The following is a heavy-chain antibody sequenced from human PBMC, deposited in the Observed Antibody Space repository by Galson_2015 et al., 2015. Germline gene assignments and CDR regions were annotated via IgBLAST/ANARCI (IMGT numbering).Heavy chain of an antibody. D-gene: IGHD1-1*01. Sequence: SVKVSCKASGGTFSSYAISWVRQAPGQGLEWMGGIIPIFGTANYAQKFQGKVTITADESTSTDYMELSSLRSEDTAVYYCARVSGTPTDAYFDYWGQGTLVTVSS. J-gene: IGHJ4*02. V-gene: IGHV1-69*13. CDR2: IIPIFGTA. CDR3: ARVSGTPTDAYFDY. CDR1: GGTFSSYA.